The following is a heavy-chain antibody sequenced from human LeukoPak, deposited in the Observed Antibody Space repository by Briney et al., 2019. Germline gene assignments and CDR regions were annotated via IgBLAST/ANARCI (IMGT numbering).Heavy chain of an antibody. J-gene: IGHJ6*03. Sequence: ASVKVSCKASGYTFTGYYMHWVRQAPGQGLEWMGWINPNSGGTNYAQKFQGWVTMTRDTSISTAYMELSRLRSDDTAVYYCASHAPYYDFWSGSLPDYYYMDVWGKGTTVTVSS. D-gene: IGHD3-3*01. V-gene: IGHV1-2*04. CDR1: GYTFTGYY. CDR2: INPNSGGT. CDR3: ASHAPYYDFWSGSLPDYYYMDV.